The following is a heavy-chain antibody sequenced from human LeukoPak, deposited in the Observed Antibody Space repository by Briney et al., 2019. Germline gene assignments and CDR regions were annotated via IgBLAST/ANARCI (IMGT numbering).Heavy chain of an antibody. V-gene: IGHV4-59*01. CDR2: IYHSGST. J-gene: IGHJ4*02. CDR1: GGSISSYY. D-gene: IGHD3/OR15-3a*01. CDR3: ARRTGYYDGFDY. Sequence: PSETLSLTCTVSGGSISSYYWSWIRQPPGKGLEWIGYIYHSGSTNYNPSLKSRVTISVDTSKNQFSLKLSSVTAADTAVYYCARRTGYYDGFDYWGQGTLVTVSS.